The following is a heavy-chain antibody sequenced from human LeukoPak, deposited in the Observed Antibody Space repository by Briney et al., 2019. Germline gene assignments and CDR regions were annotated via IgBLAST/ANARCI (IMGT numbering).Heavy chain of an antibody. J-gene: IGHJ4*02. CDR3: ARNDRAHFDY. CDR2: TYYRSMWYN. CDR1: GDSVSSNSAP. V-gene: IGHV6-1*01. Sequence: SHTLSLTCCICGDSVSSNSAPGNFSRQSPSRSLEWPGRTYYRSMWYNDYAVSVKSRITINPDTSKNQFTLQLNSVTPEDTAVYYCARNDRAHFDYWGQGTLVTVSS.